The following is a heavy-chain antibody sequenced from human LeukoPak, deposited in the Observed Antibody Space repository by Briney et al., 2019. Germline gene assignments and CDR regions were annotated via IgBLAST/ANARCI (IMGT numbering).Heavy chain of an antibody. V-gene: IGHV1-18*01. CDR2: ISTYTGNA. D-gene: IGHD2-8*01. Sequence: ASVKVPCKASGYTFTTYGLSWVRRAPGQGLEWMGWISTYTGNAKYSQKLQDRVTMTTDTSTSTGYMELRGLTSDDTAVYYCARVDRMAQIDFWGQGTLVIVSA. CDR3: ARVDRMAQIDF. J-gene: IGHJ4*02. CDR1: GYTFTTYG.